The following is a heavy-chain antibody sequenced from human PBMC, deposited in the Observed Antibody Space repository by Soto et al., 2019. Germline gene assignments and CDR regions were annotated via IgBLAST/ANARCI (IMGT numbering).Heavy chain of an antibody. CDR1: GFTFSSYE. CDR2: ISSSGSTI. V-gene: IGHV3-48*03. CDR3: ARDRGFGEFD. Sequence: GGSLRLSCAASGFTFSSYEMNWVRQAPGKGLEWVSYISSSGSTIYYADSVKGRFTISRDNAKNSLYLQMNSLRAEDTAVYYCARDRGFGEFDWGQGTLVTVSS. J-gene: IGHJ4*02. D-gene: IGHD3-10*01.